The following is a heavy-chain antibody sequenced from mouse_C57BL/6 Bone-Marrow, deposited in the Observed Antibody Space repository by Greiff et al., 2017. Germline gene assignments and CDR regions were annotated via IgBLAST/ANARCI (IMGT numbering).Heavy chain of an antibody. CDR2: FHPYNDDT. CDR3: ARADDGFGLAY. J-gene: IGHJ3*01. Sequence: VKLVESGAELVKPGASVKMSCTASGYPFTTYPIEWMKQNHGKSLEWIGNFHPYNDDTKYNEKFKGKATLTVEKSASTVYLELSRLTSDASAVYYCARADDGFGLAYWGQGTLVTVSA. V-gene: IGHV1-47*01. D-gene: IGHD2-3*01. CDR1: GYPFTTYP.